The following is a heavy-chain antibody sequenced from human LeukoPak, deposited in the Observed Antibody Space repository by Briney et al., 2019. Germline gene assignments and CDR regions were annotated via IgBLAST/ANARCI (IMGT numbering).Heavy chain of an antibody. CDR1: GYTFTGYY. D-gene: IGHD6-19*01. Sequence: ASVKVSCKASGYTFTGYYMHWVRQAPGQGLEWMGWINPNSGGTNYAQKFQGRVTMTRDTSIGTAYMELSRLRSDDTAVYYCARDLRYSGWASRHDAFDIWGQGTMVTVSS. V-gene: IGHV1-2*02. CDR2: INPNSGGT. J-gene: IGHJ3*02. CDR3: ARDLRYSGWASRHDAFDI.